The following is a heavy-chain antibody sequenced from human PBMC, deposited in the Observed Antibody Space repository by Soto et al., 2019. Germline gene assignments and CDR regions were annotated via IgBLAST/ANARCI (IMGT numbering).Heavy chain of an antibody. CDR2: VNESGST. Sequence: PSETLSLTCVVSGGPFRDSYWTWIRQSPGKGLEWIGEVNESGSTSYNPSLRSRVIISEDTSRKQFTLNLTSVSAADTAVYYCARRRVLAFYGNHRDLYSSW. V-gene: IGHV4-34*01. J-gene: IGHJ5*01. D-gene: IGHD3-3*02. CDR1: GGPFRDSY. CDR3: ARRRVLAFYGNHRDLYSS.